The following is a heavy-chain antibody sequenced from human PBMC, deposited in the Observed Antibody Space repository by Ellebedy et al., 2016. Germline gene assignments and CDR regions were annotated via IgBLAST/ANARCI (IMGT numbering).Heavy chain of an antibody. CDR3: ARDWFADY. CDR2: IKQDGSEK. CDR1: GFTFSSYW. D-gene: IGHD3-10*01. V-gene: IGHV3-7*01. Sequence: GEFLKISXAASGFTFSSYWMSWVRQAPGKGLEWVANIKQDGSEKYYVDSVKGRFTISRDNAKNSLYLQMNSLRAEDTAVYYCARDWFADYWGQGTLVTVSS. J-gene: IGHJ4*02.